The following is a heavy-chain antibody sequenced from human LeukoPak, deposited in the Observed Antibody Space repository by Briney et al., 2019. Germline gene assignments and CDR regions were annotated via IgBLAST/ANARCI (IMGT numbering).Heavy chain of an antibody. V-gene: IGHV1-18*01. J-gene: IGHJ4*02. D-gene: IGHD5-24*01. CDR2: ISAYNGNT. CDR1: GYTFTSYG. CDR3: ARVQMATSFFDY. Sequence: ASVKVSCKASGYTFTSYGISWVRQAPGQGLEWMGWISAYNGNTNHAQKLQGRVTMTTDTSTSTAYMELRSLRSDDTAVYYCARVQMATSFFDYWGQGTLVTVSS.